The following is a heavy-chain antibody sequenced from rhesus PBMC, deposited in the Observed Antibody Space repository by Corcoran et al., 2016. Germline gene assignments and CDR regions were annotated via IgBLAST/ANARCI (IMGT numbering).Heavy chain of an antibody. CDR1: GYTFTSFY. J-gene: IGHJ4*01. V-gene: IGHV1-200*01. CDR3: ARRYSNFDY. D-gene: IGHD3-3*01. CDR2: INPNNGNT. Sequence: QVQLVQSGAEVKKPGTSVKLSCKASGYTFTSFYLHWVRQAPGHVLEWMGWINPNNGNTGYAQNFQGRGTMTRDTSTSTAYMERSSLRSEDTAVYYCARRYSNFDYWGQGVLVTVSS.